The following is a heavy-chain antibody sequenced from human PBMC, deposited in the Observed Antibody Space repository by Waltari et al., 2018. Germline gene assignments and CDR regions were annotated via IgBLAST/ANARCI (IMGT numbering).Heavy chain of an antibody. V-gene: IGHV4-34*01. J-gene: IGHJ4*02. Sequence: QVQLQQWGAGLLKPSETLSLTCAVYGGSFSGYYWRWIRQPPGKGLEWIGEINHSGSTNYNPSLKSRVTISVDTSKNQFSLKLSSVTAADTAVYYCARGESSSWSRPFDYWGQGTLVTVSS. CDR3: ARGESSSWSRPFDY. CDR1: GGSFSGYY. CDR2: INHSGST. D-gene: IGHD6-13*01.